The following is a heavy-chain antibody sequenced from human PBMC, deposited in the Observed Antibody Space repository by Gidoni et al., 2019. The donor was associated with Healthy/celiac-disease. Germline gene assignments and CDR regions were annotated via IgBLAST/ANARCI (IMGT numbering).Heavy chain of an antibody. Sequence: EVQLVESGGGLVQPGGSLRLSCAASGFTFRSYAMSWVRQAPGKGLEWVSAISGSGGSTYYADSVKGRFTISRDNSKNTLYLQMNSLRAEDTAVYYCASGGYCSGGSCYPFDYWGQGTLVTVSS. D-gene: IGHD2-15*01. CDR1: GFTFRSYA. J-gene: IGHJ4*02. V-gene: IGHV3-23*04. CDR2: ISGSGGST. CDR3: ASGGYCSGGSCYPFDY.